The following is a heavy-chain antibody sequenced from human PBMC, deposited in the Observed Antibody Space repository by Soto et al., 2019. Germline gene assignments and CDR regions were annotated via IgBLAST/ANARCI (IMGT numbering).Heavy chain of an antibody. D-gene: IGHD2-21*02. CDR3: ARDLKVTPIYYSDY. CDR2: ISAYNGNS. Sequence: ASVKVSCQACGYTFSSYGMSWVRQSPGQGVEWMGWISAYNGNSNCAQKLQGRVTMTTDTSTSTAYMELRSLRSDDTAVYYCARDLKVTPIYYSDYWGQGTLVTVSS. J-gene: IGHJ4*02. V-gene: IGHV1-18*04. CDR1: GYTFSSYG.